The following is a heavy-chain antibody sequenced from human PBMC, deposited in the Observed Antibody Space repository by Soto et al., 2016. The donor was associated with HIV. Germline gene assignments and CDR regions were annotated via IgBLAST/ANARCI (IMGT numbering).Heavy chain of an antibody. CDR2: INHDGDI. J-gene: IGHJ3*02. V-gene: IGHV4-34*01. Sequence: QVQLQQWGAGLLKPSETLSLTCAVYGGPFSAYYWSWIRQSPGKGLEWIGEINHDGDIKYNPXLQGRLIISVDTSKNQFSLKLNSVTAADTAIYYCARREWELDGFDIWGQGDRWSPSLQ. CDR3: ARREWELDGFDI. CDR1: GGPFSAYY. D-gene: IGHD1-26*01.